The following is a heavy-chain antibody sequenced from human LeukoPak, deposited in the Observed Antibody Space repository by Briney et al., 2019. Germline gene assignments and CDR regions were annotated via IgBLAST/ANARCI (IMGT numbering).Heavy chain of an antibody. D-gene: IGHD3-22*01. Sequence: SETLSLTCTVSGGSISSYYWSWIRQPPGKGLEWIGYIYYGGSTNYNPSLKSRVTISVDTSKNQFSLKLSSVTAADTAVYYCAREVSYYYYMDVWGKGTTVTVSS. V-gene: IGHV4-59*01. CDR3: AREVSYYYYMDV. CDR1: GGSISSYY. CDR2: IYYGGST. J-gene: IGHJ6*03.